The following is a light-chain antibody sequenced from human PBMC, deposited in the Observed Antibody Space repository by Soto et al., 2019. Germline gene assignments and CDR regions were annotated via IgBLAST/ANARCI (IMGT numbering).Light chain of an antibody. V-gene: IGKV1-5*03. CDR3: LQYYDFPFT. CDR1: QRIASA. Sequence: DIQMTQSPSTLSAYVGDRVTITCRASQRIASAVAWYQQRPGKAPNLLIYQASSLESGVPSRFSGSASGAEFTLTFTSLQSDDFATYFCLQYYDFPFTFGGGTKVDI. CDR2: QAS. J-gene: IGKJ4*01.